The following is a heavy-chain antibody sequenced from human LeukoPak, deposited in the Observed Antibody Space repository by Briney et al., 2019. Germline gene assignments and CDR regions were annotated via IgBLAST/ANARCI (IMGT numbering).Heavy chain of an antibody. CDR3: ARAGLSSYDAFDI. J-gene: IGHJ3*02. D-gene: IGHD3-16*02. CDR1: GYTFTGYY. V-gene: IGHV1-2*02. CDR2: INPNSGGT. Sequence: GASVKVSCEASGYTFTGYYMHWVRQAPGQGLEWMGWINPNSGGTNYAQKFQGRVTMTRDTSISTAYMELSRLRSDDTAVYYCARAGLSSYDAFDIWGQGTMVTVSS.